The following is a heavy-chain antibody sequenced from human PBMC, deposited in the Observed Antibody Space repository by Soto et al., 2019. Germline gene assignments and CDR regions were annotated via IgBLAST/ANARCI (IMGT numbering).Heavy chain of an antibody. CDR3: ARSSGWLSRGWFDP. Sequence: QVQLQESGPGLVKPSQTLSLTCTVSGGSISSGGYYWSWIRQHPGKGLEWIGYIYYCGSTYYNTSLKSRVIKSVDTSKNQLSRKLSSVAAADTAVYYCARSSGWLSRGWFDPWGQGTLVTVSS. CDR1: GGSISSGGYY. CDR2: IYYCGST. D-gene: IGHD6-19*01. V-gene: IGHV4-31*03. J-gene: IGHJ5*02.